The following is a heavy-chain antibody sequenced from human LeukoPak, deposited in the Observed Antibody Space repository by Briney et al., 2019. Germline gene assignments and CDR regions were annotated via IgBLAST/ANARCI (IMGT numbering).Heavy chain of an antibody. CDR2: IYHSGST. CDR3: ARVIAAAGPNWFDP. Sequence: SETLSLTCTVSGGSISSYYWSWIRQPPGKGLEWIGSIYHSGSTYYNPSLKSRVTISVDTSKNQFSLKLSSVTAADTAVYYCARVIAAAGPNWFDPWGQGTLVTVSS. D-gene: IGHD6-13*01. J-gene: IGHJ5*02. V-gene: IGHV4-59*08. CDR1: GGSISSYY.